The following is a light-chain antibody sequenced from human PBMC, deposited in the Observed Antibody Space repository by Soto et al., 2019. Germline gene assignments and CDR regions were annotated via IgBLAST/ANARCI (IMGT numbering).Light chain of an antibody. CDR2: LNSDGSH. CDR3: QTWGTGIPVV. J-gene: IGLJ2*01. Sequence: QLVLTQSPSASASLGASVKLTCTLSSGHSSYAIAWHQQQPEQGPRYLMKLNSDGSHSKGDGIPDRFSGSSSGAERYLTISSLQSEDEADYYCQTWGTGIPVVFGGGTKLTV. V-gene: IGLV4-69*01. CDR1: SGHSSYA.